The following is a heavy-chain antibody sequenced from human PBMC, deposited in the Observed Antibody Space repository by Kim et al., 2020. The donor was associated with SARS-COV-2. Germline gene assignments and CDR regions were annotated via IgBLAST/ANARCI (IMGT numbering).Heavy chain of an antibody. Sequence: SETLSLTCTVSGGSISSSSYYWGWIRQPPGKGLEWIGSIYYSGSTYYNPSLKSRVTISVDTSKNQFSLKLSSVTAADTAVYYCAKEQGSGSYYKLWGQGT. CDR3: AKEQGSGSYYKL. J-gene: IGHJ4*02. CDR1: GGSISSSSYY. D-gene: IGHD3-10*01. V-gene: IGHV4-39*07. CDR2: IYYSGST.